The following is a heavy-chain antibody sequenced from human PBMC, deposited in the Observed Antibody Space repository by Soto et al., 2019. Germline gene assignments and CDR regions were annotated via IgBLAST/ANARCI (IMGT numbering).Heavy chain of an antibody. CDR2: IGPSESYT. Sequence: GESLKISWKGSGYSFTSYCISWVRQMPGKGLEGMGRIGPSESYTNYGRSFQGHVTILAGKSIGTAYLPRSSQKASHTAMYYCASSIAAASRGDSYGMDVWGQGTTVTVSS. CDR3: ASSIAAASRGDSYGMDV. J-gene: IGHJ6*02. CDR1: GYSFTSYC. D-gene: IGHD6-13*01. V-gene: IGHV5-10-1*01.